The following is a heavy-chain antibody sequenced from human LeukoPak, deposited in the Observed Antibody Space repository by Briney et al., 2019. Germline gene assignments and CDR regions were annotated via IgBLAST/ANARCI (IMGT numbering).Heavy chain of an antibody. V-gene: IGHV4-31*03. CDR2: IYYSGST. J-gene: IGHJ1*01. CDR1: GGSISSGGCY. D-gene: IGHD3-22*01. Sequence: PSQTLSLTCTVSGGSISSGGCYWSWIRQYPGKGLEWIGYIYYSGSTYYNPSLKTRVPISVDTSKNQFSLKLSSVTAADTAVYYCAARYDSTGYFQHWGQGTLVTVSS. CDR3: AARYDSTGYFQH.